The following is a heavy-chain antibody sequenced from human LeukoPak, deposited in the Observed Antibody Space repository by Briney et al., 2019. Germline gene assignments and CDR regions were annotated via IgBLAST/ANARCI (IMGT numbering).Heavy chain of an antibody. CDR3: AKDRPYCSGGSCPFDY. CDR2: IWYDGSNK. V-gene: IGHV3-33*06. Sequence: GGSLRLSCAASGFTFSSYGMHWVRQAPGKGLEWVAVIWYDGSNKYYADSVKGRFTISRDNSKNTLYLQMNSLRAEDTAVYYCAKDRPYCSGGSCPFDYWGQGTLVTVSS. CDR1: GFTFSSYG. D-gene: IGHD2-15*01. J-gene: IGHJ4*02.